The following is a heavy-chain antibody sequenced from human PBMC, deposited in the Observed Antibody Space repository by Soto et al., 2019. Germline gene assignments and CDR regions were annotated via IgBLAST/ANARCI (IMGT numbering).Heavy chain of an antibody. CDR3: AKSPHYDFWSGYTLAFDY. D-gene: IGHD3-3*01. J-gene: IGHJ4*02. Sequence: GSLGLSCAASGFTFSSYGMHGVRQAPGKGLEWVAVISYDGSNKYYADSVKGRFTISRDNSKNTLYLQMNSLRAEDTAVYYCAKSPHYDFWSGYTLAFDYWGQGTLVTVSS. V-gene: IGHV3-30*18. CDR2: ISYDGSNK. CDR1: GFTFSSYG.